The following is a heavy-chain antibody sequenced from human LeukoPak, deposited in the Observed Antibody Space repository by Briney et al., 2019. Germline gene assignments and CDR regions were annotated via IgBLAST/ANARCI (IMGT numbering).Heavy chain of an antibody. CDR2: INPNSGDT. V-gene: IGHV1-2*02. CDR1: GYTFTGYY. J-gene: IGHJ5*02. CDR3: ARVQYQLLFEGNWFDP. Sequence: ASVKVSCKASGYTFTGYYIHWVRQAPGQGLEWMGWINPNSGDTHYAQKFQGRVTMTRETSISTAYMDLTSLISDDTAVYSCARVQYQLLFEGNWFDPWGQGTLVTVSS. D-gene: IGHD2-2*01.